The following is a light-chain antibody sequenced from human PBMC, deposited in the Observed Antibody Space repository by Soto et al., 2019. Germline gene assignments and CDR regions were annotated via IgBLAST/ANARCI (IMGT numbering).Light chain of an antibody. J-gene: IGKJ1*01. Sequence: DIVLTQSPLSLPVTPGEPASISCRSSQSLLNSNGYNYLDWYLQKPGQSPQLLIFLASNRASGVPDRFSGSGSGTDFTLKISRGEAEDVGVYYCMQAQQTRTFGQGTKMEI. CDR2: LAS. V-gene: IGKV2-28*01. CDR1: QSLLNSNGYNY. CDR3: MQAQQTRT.